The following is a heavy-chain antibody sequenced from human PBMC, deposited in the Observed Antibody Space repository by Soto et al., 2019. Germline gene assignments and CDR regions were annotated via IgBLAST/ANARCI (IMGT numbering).Heavy chain of an antibody. D-gene: IGHD3-22*01. Sequence: QVRLEQSGPEVKKTGASVTVSCKASGYTFTSYGISWVRQAPGQGLEWMGWINIYSGDANYAQSLQDRVTMTRDTSTNTVYMERRTLRSDDTAVCYCARALYYYDNSGLAYWGQGTLVTVSS. V-gene: IGHV1-18*01. J-gene: IGHJ4*02. CDR2: INIYSGDA. CDR1: GYTFTSYG. CDR3: ARALYYYDNSGLAY.